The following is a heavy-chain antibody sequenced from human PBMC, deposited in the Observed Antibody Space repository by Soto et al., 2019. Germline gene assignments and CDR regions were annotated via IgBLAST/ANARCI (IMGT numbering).Heavy chain of an antibody. CDR2: ISSSSSTI. Sequence: GGSLRLSCAASGFTFSSYSMNWVRQAPGKGLEWVSYISSSSSTIYYADSVKGRFTSSRDNAKNSLYLQMNSLRDEDTAVYYCARDRIAAAYLKLIQNAIDYWGQGTLVTVSS. V-gene: IGHV3-48*02. CDR1: GFTFSSYS. J-gene: IGHJ4*02. D-gene: IGHD6-13*01. CDR3: ARDRIAAAYLKLIQNAIDY.